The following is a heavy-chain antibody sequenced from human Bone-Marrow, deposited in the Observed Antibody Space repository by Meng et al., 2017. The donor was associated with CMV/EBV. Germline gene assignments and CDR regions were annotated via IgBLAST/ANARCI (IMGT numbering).Heavy chain of an antibody. CDR1: GFTFSSYE. CDR3: ARWWWSLDR. CDR2: ISSSGSFV. J-gene: IGHJ5*02. D-gene: IGHD2-15*01. V-gene: IGHV3-48*03. Sequence: GEYLKISCAGSGFTFSSYEMNWVRRAPGKGLEWVSHISSSGSFVYYADSVKGRFTTSRDDAKNSLYLQMSSLRAEDTAVYYCARWWWSLDRWGQGTLVTVSS.